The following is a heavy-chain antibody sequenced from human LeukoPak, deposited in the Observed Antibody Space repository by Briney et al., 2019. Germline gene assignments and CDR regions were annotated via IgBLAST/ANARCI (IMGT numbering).Heavy chain of an antibody. Sequence: PGGSLRFSCAVSGFTVSNYYMSWVRQAPGNGLEWVSIIYTGGSTSYADSVRGRFTISRDISKNTLYLQMNSLRTEDTALYYCARGHGNWGQGTLVTVSS. V-gene: IGHV3-66*01. CDR3: ARGHGN. D-gene: IGHD5-24*01. CDR1: GFTVSNYY. J-gene: IGHJ4*02. CDR2: IYTGGST.